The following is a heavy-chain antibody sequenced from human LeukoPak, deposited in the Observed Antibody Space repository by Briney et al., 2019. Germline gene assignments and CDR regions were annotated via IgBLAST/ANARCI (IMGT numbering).Heavy chain of an antibody. CDR1: GFTFSSYA. V-gene: IGHV3-23*01. CDR2: ISGSGGST. CDR3: AKPGYSSGWYVYFDY. D-gene: IGHD6-19*01. J-gene: IGHJ4*02. Sequence: GGSLRLSRAASGFTFSSYAMSWVRQAPGKGLEWVSAISGSGGSTYYADSVKGRFTISRDNSKNTLYLQMNSLRAEDTAVYYCAKPGYSSGWYVYFDYWGQGTLVTVSS.